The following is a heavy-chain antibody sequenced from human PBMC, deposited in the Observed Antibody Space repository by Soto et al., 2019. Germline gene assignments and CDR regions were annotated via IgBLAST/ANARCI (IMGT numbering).Heavy chain of an antibody. CDR3: GRAKSIFGIVTDVYDI. V-gene: IGHV1-69*04. CDR1: GGSFSGYV. Sequence: QVQLVQSGAEVKKPGSSVKVSCMTSGGSFSGYVFTWVRQAPGQGLEWMGRIIPVHNITNYAESLQGRVTISADTSSSTTYMELSTLRSDGTAVYFCGRAKSIFGIVTDVYDIWGQGTMVIVSS. D-gene: IGHD3-3*01. J-gene: IGHJ3*02. CDR2: IIPVHNIT.